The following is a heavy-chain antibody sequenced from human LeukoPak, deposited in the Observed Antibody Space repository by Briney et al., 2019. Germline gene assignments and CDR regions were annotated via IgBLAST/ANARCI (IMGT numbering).Heavy chain of an antibody. D-gene: IGHD6-13*01. J-gene: IGHJ6*03. Sequence: ASVKVSCKASGYTFTSYAISWVRQAPGQGLEWMGWINPNSGGTNCAQKFQGRVTMTRDTSINTAYMELSSLRFDDTAVYYCARGATAGRFSLRPTGAYYMDVWGKGTTVTVSS. V-gene: IGHV1-2*02. CDR1: GYTFTSYA. CDR2: INPNSGGT. CDR3: ARGATAGRFSLRPTGAYYMDV.